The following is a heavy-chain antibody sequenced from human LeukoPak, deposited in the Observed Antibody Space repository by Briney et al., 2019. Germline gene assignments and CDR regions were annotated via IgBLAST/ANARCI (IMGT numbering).Heavy chain of an antibody. J-gene: IGHJ4*02. V-gene: IGHV4-59*08. CDR1: DDSISDYY. Sequence: SETLSLTCTVSDDSISDYYRGWIRQPPGKGLEWIGYFHNSGTSTYNPSLKSRVTISADTSKNQFSLKLTSVTAADTAVYYCARRVGYCNSNSCPPFDYWGQGTLVTVSS. CDR2: FHNSGTS. CDR3: ARRVGYCNSNSCPPFDY. D-gene: IGHD2-2*01.